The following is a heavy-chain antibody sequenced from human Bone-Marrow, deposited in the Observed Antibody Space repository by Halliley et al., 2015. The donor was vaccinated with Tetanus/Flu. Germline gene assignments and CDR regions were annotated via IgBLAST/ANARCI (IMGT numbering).Heavy chain of an antibody. D-gene: IGHD1-20*01. Sequence: GLEVVSVFYSGGSTAYADSVKARFTISRDSSKNPVYLQMNSLRTEDTAVYYCASPNRITGADNWGQGTLVTVSS. CDR3: ASPNRITGADN. J-gene: IGHJ4*02. V-gene: IGHV3-53*05. CDR2: FYSGGST.